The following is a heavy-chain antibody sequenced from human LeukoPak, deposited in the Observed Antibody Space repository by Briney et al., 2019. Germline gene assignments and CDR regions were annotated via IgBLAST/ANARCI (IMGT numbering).Heavy chain of an antibody. CDR1: GYTFTSYA. Sequence: ASVKVSCKASGYTFTSYAMNWVRQAPGQGLEWMGWINPNSGGTNYAQKFQGRVTMTRDTSISTAYMELSRLRSDDTAVYYCARDRGYDRFDYWGQGTLVTVSS. CDR2: INPNSGGT. CDR3: ARDRGYDRFDY. D-gene: IGHD5-12*01. J-gene: IGHJ4*02. V-gene: IGHV1-2*02.